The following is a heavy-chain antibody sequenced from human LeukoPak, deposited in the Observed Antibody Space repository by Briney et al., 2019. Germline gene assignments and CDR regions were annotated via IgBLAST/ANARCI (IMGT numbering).Heavy chain of an antibody. Sequence: GRSLRLSCAASGFTFSSYGMHWVRQAPGKGLEWVAVIWYDGSNKYYADSVKGRFTISRDNSKNTLYLQMNSLRAEDTAVYYCARDGGSGSSYGMDVWGQGTTVTVSS. J-gene: IGHJ6*02. V-gene: IGHV3-33*01. CDR1: GFTFSSYG. D-gene: IGHD3-10*01. CDR3: ARDGGSGSSYGMDV. CDR2: IWYDGSNK.